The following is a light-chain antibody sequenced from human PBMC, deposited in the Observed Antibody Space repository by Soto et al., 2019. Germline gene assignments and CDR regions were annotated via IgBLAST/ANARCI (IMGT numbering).Light chain of an antibody. Sequence: EIVLTQPPGTLSLSPGERATLSCRASHSVSSNFLAWYQQKPGQAPRLLISGASNRATGIPVRFSGRGSGTAFTFTIARLESDDFAVYYCQQYGSSRRTFGKGSKVDI. V-gene: IGKV3-20*01. CDR2: GAS. CDR3: QQYGSSRRT. J-gene: IGKJ1*01. CDR1: HSVSSNF.